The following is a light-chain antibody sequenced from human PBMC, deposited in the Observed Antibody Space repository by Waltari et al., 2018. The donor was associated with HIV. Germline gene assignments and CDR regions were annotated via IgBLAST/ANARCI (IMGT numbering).Light chain of an antibody. CDR1: SSDVGSYNL. CDR3: CSYAGSNNLV. V-gene: IGLV2-23*02. J-gene: IGLJ2*01. Sequence: QSALTQPASVSGSPGQSITISCTGTSSDVGSYNLVSWYQQHPGKAPKLMIYEVSKLPSGVSNRFSGSRSGNTASLTISGLQAEDEADYYCCSYAGSNNLVFGGGTKLTVL. CDR2: EVS.